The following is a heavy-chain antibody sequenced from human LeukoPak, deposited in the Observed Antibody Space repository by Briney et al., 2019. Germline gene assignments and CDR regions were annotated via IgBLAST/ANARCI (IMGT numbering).Heavy chain of an antibody. CDR2: IYNSGST. CDR1: GGSISSYY. J-gene: IGHJ4*02. V-gene: IGHV4-59*01. Sequence: SKTLSLTKTVTGGSISSYYWSWIGQPPRHELPSIGYIYNSGSTNHNPSLKSRVTISLDTSKNQFSLKLSSVTAADTAVYYCARAPTTVVTPYYFDYWGQGTLVTVSS. D-gene: IGHD4-23*01. CDR3: ARAPTTVVTPYYFDY.